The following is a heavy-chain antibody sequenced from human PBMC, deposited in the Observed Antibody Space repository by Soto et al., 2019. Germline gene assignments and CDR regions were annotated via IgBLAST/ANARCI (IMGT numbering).Heavy chain of an antibody. D-gene: IGHD2-2*01. J-gene: IGHJ3*02. V-gene: IGHV4-34*01. CDR3: ARFSERQLLSDAFDI. Sequence: SETLSLTCAVYGGSFSGYYWSWIRQPPGKGLEWIGDINHSGSTNYNPSLKSRVTISVDTSKNQFSLKLSSVTAADTAVYYCARFSERQLLSDAFDIWGKGTMVTVSS. CDR2: INHSGST. CDR1: GGSFSGYY.